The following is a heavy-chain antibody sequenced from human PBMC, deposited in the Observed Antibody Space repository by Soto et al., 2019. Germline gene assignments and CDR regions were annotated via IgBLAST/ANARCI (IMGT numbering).Heavy chain of an antibody. V-gene: IGHV3-64*01. CDR3: ARNYDSGPDYYYYGMDV. CDR2: ISSNGGST. J-gene: IGHJ6*02. Sequence: EVQLVESGGGLVQPGGSLRLSCAASGFTFSSYAMHWVRQAPGKGLEYVSAISSNGGSTFYANSVKGRFTISRDNSKNXXYLQMGSLRAEDMAVYYCARNYDSGPDYYYYGMDVWGQGTTVTVSS. CDR1: GFTFSSYA. D-gene: IGHD3-22*01.